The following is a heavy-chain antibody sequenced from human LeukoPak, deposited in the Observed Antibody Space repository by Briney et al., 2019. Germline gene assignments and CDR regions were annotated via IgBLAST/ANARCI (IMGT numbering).Heavy chain of an antibody. CDR1: GFTFSSYS. J-gene: IGHJ4*02. CDR2: ISSSSSYI. CDR3: ARDLTKPYDFWSGYPYAAY. Sequence: GGPLRLSCAASGFTFSSYSMNWVRQAPGKGLEWVSSISSSSSYIYYADSVKGRFTISRDNAKNSLYLQMNSLRAEDTAVYYCARDLTKPYDFWSGYPYAAYWGQGTLVTVSS. V-gene: IGHV3-21*01. D-gene: IGHD3-3*01.